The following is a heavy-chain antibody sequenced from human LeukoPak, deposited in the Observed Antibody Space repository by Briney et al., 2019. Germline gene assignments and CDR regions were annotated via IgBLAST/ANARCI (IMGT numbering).Heavy chain of an antibody. D-gene: IGHD6-19*01. V-gene: IGHV3-7*03. CDR1: GFTFSNYW. CDR2: IKQDGSEK. Sequence: GGSLRLSCAASGFTFSNYWMSWVRQAPGKGLEWVANIKQDGSEKNYVNSVKGRFTISRDNAKNSLYLQMNSLRAEDTAVYYCAKTLGYSSGWYGFGWFDPWGQGTLVTVSS. CDR3: AKTLGYSSGWYGFGWFDP. J-gene: IGHJ5*02.